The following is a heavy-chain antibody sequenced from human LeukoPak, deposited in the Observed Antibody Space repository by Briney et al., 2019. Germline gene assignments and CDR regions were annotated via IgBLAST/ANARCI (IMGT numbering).Heavy chain of an antibody. V-gene: IGHV1-46*01. D-gene: IGHD2/OR15-2a*01. J-gene: IGHJ5*02. CDR2: INPSGGST. CDR3: ASDSSRGFLCHP. Sequence: ASVKVSCKASGYTFTSNFIHWVRQAPGQGLEWMGIINPSGGSTRCAQKFQGRITMTSDTSTSTVYTELNRRRSDDTAFNYIASDSSRGFLCHPWGQGTLVTVSS. CDR1: GYTFTSNF.